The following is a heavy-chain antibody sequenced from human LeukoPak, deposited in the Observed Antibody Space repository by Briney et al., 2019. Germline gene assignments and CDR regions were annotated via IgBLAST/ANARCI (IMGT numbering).Heavy chain of an antibody. V-gene: IGHV4-59*13. D-gene: IGHD3-22*01. Sequence: PSETLSLTCTVSGGSISIYYWSWIRQPPGKALEWIGYIYYRGSTNYNPSLKSRVTISVDTSKNQFSLKLSSVTAADTAVYYCARAIGSSGLDNWFDPWGQGTLVTVSS. CDR3: ARAIGSSGLDNWFDP. CDR1: GGSISIYY. CDR2: IYYRGST. J-gene: IGHJ5*02.